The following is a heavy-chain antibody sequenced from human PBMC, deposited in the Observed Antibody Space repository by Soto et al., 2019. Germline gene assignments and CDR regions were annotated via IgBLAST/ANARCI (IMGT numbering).Heavy chain of an antibody. D-gene: IGHD4-17*01. V-gene: IGHV3-23*01. CDR2: LSGNSMST. J-gene: IGHJ6*02. CDR1: GFTFRDYA. CDR3: AKDYAGDYINPSYYYYYGMDV. Sequence: LRLPCAASGFTFRDYAMSWIRQAPGKGLEWVSTLSGNSMSTYYGDSVKGRFTISRDNSKNTLYLQMNSLRAEDTAVYYCAKDYAGDYINPSYYYYYGMDVWGQGTTVTGSS.